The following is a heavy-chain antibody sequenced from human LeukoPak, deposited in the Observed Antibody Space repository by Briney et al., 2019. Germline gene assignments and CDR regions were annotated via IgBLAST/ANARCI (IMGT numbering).Heavy chain of an antibody. J-gene: IGHJ4*02. CDR2: INTNTGNP. V-gene: IGHV7-4-1*02. Sequence: ASVKVSCKASGYTFTGYYMHWVRQAPGQGLEWMGWINTNTGNPTYAQGFTGRFVFSLDTSVSTAYLQISSLKAEDTAVYYCARESSAAAGTSFDYWGQGTLVTVSS. CDR1: GYTFTGYY. D-gene: IGHD6-13*01. CDR3: ARESSAAAGTSFDY.